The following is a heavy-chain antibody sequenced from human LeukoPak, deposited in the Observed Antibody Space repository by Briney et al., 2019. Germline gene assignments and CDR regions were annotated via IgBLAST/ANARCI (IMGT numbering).Heavy chain of an antibody. CDR2: INHSGST. D-gene: IGHD6-6*01. J-gene: IGHJ4*02. CDR1: GGSFSGYY. V-gene: IGHV4-34*01. Sequence: SETLSLTCAVYGGSFSGYYWSWIRQPPGKGLEWIGEINHSGSTNYNPSLKSRVTISLDKSKNQLSLNLTSVTAADTAVYYCARVLRQLAPEIDYWGQGTLVTVSS. CDR3: ARVLRQLAPEIDY.